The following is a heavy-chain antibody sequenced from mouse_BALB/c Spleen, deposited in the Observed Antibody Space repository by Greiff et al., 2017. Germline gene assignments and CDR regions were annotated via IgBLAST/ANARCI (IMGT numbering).Heavy chain of an antibody. CDR2: IYPGNGDT. CDR3: ARSPLYYDYPYYAMDY. D-gene: IGHD2-4*01. J-gene: IGHJ4*01. V-gene: IGHV1-12*01. CDR1: GYTFTSYN. Sequence: QVQLQQPGAELVKPGASVKMSCKASGYTFTSYNMHWVKQTPGQGLEWIGAIYPGNGDTSYNQKFKGKATLTADKSSSTAYMQLSSLTSEDSAVYYCARSPLYYDYPYYAMDYWGQGTSVTVSS.